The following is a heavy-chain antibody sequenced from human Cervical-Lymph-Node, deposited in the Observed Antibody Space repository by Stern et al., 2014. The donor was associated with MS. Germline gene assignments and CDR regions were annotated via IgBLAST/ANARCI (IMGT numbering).Heavy chain of an antibody. D-gene: IGHD6-19*01. J-gene: IGHJ6*02. CDR2: IIPIFGTA. CDR1: GGTFSSYA. CDR3: ARNPVAVAGTHYYYYYGMDV. Sequence: QLVQSGAEVKKPGSSVKVSCKASGGTFSSYAISWVRQAPGQGLEWMGGIIPIFGTANYAQKFQGRVTITADESTSTAYMELSSLRSEDTAVYYCARNPVAVAGTHYYYYYGMDVWGQGTTVTVSS. V-gene: IGHV1-69*01.